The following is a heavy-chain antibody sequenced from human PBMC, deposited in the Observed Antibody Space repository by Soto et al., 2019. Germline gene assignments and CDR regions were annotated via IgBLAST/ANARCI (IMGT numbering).Heavy chain of an antibody. CDR3: AKDLPGGSYYYYYYGMDV. D-gene: IGHD3-16*01. J-gene: IGHJ6*02. CDR2: ISGSGGST. CDR1: GFSFSSYA. V-gene: IGHV3-23*01. Sequence: GGSLRLSCAASGFSFSSYAMSWVRQAPGKGLEWVSAISGSGGSTYYADSVKGRFTISRDNSKNTLYLQMNSLRAEDTAVYYCAKDLPGGSYYYYYYGMDVWGQGTTVTVSS.